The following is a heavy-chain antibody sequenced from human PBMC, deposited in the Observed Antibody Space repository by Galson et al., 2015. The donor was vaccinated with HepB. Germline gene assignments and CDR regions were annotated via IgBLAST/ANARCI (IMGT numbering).Heavy chain of an antibody. J-gene: IGHJ4*02. Sequence: SLRLSCAASGFNFSRFWMHWVRQAPGKGLVWVSRINGDGSSLSYADSVKGRFTISRDNTKSTLYLQMNSLRVDDTAIYYCARDVDTSTMGDYWGQGNLVTVSS. CDR2: INGDGSSL. D-gene: IGHD5-18*01. V-gene: IGHV3-74*01. CDR1: GFNFSRFW. CDR3: ARDVDTSTMGDY.